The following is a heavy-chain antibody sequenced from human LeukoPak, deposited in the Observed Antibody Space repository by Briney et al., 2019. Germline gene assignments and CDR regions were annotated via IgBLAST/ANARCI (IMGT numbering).Heavy chain of an antibody. J-gene: IGHJ3*02. D-gene: IGHD6-6*01. V-gene: IGHV4-59*02. CDR3: ATGSASQTSDAFDI. Sequence: SETLSLTCTVSGDSVSSYYWTWIRQPPGKGLQWIGYIHFSGSTYDNPSLNSRVTMSVDRSKNQFSLRLTSVTAADTAVYYCATGSASQTSDAFDIWGQGTMVTVSS. CDR2: IHFSGST. CDR1: GDSVSSYY.